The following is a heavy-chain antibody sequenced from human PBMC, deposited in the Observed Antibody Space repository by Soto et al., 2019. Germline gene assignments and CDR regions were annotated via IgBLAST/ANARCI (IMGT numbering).Heavy chain of an antibody. V-gene: IGHV4-59*01. D-gene: IGHD2-21*01. J-gene: IGHJ4*02. CDR3: ASGGASSKPFDY. CDR1: GASICGYY. CDR2: VYYTGST. Sequence: SETLSLTCTVSGASICGYYWSWLRQPPGKGLEWIGYVYYTGSTLYNPSLESRVTVSLDTSKNQFSLKLSSVTAADTAVYYCASGGASSKPFDYWGQGALVTVSS.